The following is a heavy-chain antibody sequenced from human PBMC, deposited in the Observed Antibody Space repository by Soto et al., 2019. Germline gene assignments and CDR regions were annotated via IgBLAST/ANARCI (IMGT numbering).Heavy chain of an antibody. D-gene: IGHD1-1*01. CDR3: ARDRGGRRGWFDP. J-gene: IGHJ5*02. CDR2: IKQDGSEK. Sequence: GGSLRLSCAASGLTFSSYWMSWVRQAPGKGLEWVANIKQDGSEKYYVDSVKGRFTISRDNAKNSLYLQMNSLRAEDTAVYYCARDRGGRRGWFDPWGQGTLVTVSS. CDR1: GLTFSSYW. V-gene: IGHV3-7*01.